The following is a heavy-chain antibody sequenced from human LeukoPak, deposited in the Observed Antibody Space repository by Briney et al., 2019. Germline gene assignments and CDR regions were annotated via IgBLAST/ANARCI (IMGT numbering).Heavy chain of an antibody. J-gene: IGHJ4*02. CDR1: GGSISSYY. D-gene: IGHD2-15*01. V-gene: IGHV4-59*01. CDR2: IHYRGST. CDR3: ARGGGYCSGGSCYSFDY. Sequence: PSETLSLTCTVSGGSISSYYWSWIRQSPGEGLEWIGYIHYRGSTNYNPSLKSRVTISVDTSKNQFSLKLSSVTAADTAVYYCARGGGYCSGGSCYSFDYWGQGTLVTVSS.